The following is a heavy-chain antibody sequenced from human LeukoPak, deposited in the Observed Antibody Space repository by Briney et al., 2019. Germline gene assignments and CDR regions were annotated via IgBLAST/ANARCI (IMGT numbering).Heavy chain of an antibody. CDR2: IYSSGT. CDR1: GGSISSYY. CDR3: ARDSGTTGEVKFDP. J-gene: IGHJ5*02. V-gene: IGHV4-4*07. Sequence: PSETLSLTCTVSGGSISSYYLSWIRQPAGKGLEWIGRIYSSGTDYNPSLKSRVTMSADTSRNQVSLTLSSVSAADTAVYYCARDSGTTGEVKFDPWARAPWSPSPQ. D-gene: IGHD3-10*01.